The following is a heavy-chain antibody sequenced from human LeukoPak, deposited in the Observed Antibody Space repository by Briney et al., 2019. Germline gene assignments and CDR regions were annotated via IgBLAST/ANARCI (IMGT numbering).Heavy chain of an antibody. D-gene: IGHD3-10*01. CDR1: GFTFSSYG. J-gene: IGHJ5*02. Sequence: GGSLRLSCAASGFTFSSYGMHWVRQAPGKGLEWVAVIWYDGSNKYYADSVEGRFTISRDNSKNTLYLHMNSLRAEDTAVYYCARDGVAGQYNWFDPWGQGTLVTVSS. CDR2: IWYDGSNK. V-gene: IGHV3-33*01. CDR3: ARDGVAGQYNWFDP.